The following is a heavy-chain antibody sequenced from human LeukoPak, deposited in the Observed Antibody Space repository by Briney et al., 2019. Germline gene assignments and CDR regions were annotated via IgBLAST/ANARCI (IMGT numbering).Heavy chain of an antibody. Sequence: SETLSLTCAVTGGSLSGYYCAWIRQSPGKGLEWIREINHSGRTNYNSSLENRVTISVDTSNNQFSLKLTSVTAADTAVYYCARDPCTSINCPLRYWAQGTLVTVSS. V-gene: IGHV4-34*01. CDR1: GGSLSGYY. J-gene: IGHJ4*02. D-gene: IGHD2-2*01. CDR2: INHSGRT. CDR3: ARDPCTSINCPLRY.